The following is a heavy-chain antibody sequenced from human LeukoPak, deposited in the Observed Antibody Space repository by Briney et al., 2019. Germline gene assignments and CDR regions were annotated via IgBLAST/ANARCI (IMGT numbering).Heavy chain of an antibody. V-gene: IGHV3-23*01. D-gene: IGHD2-15*01. CDR2: ISGSGGST. Sequence: PGGSLRLSCAASGFTFSSYGMSWVRQAPGKGLEWVSAISGSGGSTYYADSVKGRFTISRDNSKNTLYLQMNSLRAEDTAVYYCAKVSCSGGSCYWGGDYFDYWGQGTLVTVSS. J-gene: IGHJ4*02. CDR1: GFTFSSYG. CDR3: AKVSCSGGSCYWGGDYFDY.